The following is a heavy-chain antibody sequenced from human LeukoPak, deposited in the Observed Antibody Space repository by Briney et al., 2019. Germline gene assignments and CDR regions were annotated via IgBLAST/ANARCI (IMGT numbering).Heavy chain of an antibody. Sequence: SETLSLTCTVSGGSISSSSYYWGWIRQPPGKGLEWIGSIYYSGSTYYNPSLKSRVTISVDTSKHQFSLKLSSVTAAATAVYYCTSRRGFRFLEWLGNWFDPWGQRTLVTVSS. CDR1: GGSISSSSYY. CDR2: IYYSGST. V-gene: IGHV4-39*01. D-gene: IGHD3-3*01. CDR3: TSRRGFRFLEWLGNWFDP. J-gene: IGHJ5*02.